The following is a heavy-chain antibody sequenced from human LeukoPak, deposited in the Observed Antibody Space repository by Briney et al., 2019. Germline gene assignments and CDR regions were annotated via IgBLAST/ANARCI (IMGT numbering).Heavy chain of an antibody. CDR1: GLTFNKKW. CDR3: ATWSDGWEFDH. CDR2: IRDDGSDQ. V-gene: IGHV3-7*05. J-gene: IGHJ4*02. D-gene: IGHD5-24*01. Sequence: GGSLRLSCAASGLTFNKKWMTWVRQAPGTGLQWVAHIRDDGSDQFYVDSVKGRFTISRDNARRSVSLQMNSLTYEDTAVYNCATWSDGWEFDHWGQGTLVSVSS.